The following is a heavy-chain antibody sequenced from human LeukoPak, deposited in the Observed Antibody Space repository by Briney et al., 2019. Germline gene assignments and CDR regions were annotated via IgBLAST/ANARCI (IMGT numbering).Heavy chain of an antibody. CDR3: AKDSWQQLGLYYFDY. J-gene: IGHJ4*02. CDR2: ISYDGSNK. Sequence: GGSLRLSCAASGFTFSSYGMHWVRQAPGKGLEWVAVISYDGSNKYYADSVKGRFTISRDNSKNTLYLQMNSLRAEDTAVYYCAKDSWQQLGLYYFDYWGQGTLVTVSS. V-gene: IGHV3-30*18. D-gene: IGHD6-13*01. CDR1: GFTFSSYG.